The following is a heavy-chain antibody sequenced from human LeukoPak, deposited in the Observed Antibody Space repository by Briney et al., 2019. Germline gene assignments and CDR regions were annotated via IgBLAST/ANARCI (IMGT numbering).Heavy chain of an antibody. Sequence: GASVKVSCKASGYTFTNYSITWVRQAPGQGLEWMGWISGYKGSTKYAQNFQGKVNMPIDTSTSTAYMDFRSLRSDDTAIYFCARSDLGTITAGAFNYWGQGTLVAVSS. D-gene: IGHD5-24*01. CDR3: ARSDLGTITAGAFNY. J-gene: IGHJ4*02. CDR1: GYTFTNYS. CDR2: ISGYKGST. V-gene: IGHV1-18*01.